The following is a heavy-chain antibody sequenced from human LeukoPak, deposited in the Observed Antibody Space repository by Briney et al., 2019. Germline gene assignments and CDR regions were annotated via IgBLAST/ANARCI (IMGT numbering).Heavy chain of an antibody. Sequence: SVKVSCKASGYTFTSYAISWVRQAPGQGLEWMGRIIPIFGTANYAQKFQGRVTITTDESTSTAYMELSSLRSEDTAVYYCARSARIHYYGSGSLYDCWGQGTLVTVSS. D-gene: IGHD3-10*01. V-gene: IGHV1-69*05. CDR2: IIPIFGTA. CDR1: GYTFTSYA. J-gene: IGHJ4*02. CDR3: ARSARIHYYGSGSLYDC.